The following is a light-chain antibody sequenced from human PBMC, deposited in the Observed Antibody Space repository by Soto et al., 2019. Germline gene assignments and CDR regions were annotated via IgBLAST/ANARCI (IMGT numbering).Light chain of an antibody. CDR3: QQRSNWPPFT. CDR1: QSVSSY. Sequence: EIVLTQSPATLSLSPGERATLSCRASQSVSSYLAWYQQKPGQAPRLLIYDATNRAPGIPARFSGSGSRTDFTLTISSPEPEDFGVYYCQQRSNWPPFTFGPGTKVDIK. J-gene: IGKJ3*01. CDR2: DAT. V-gene: IGKV3-11*01.